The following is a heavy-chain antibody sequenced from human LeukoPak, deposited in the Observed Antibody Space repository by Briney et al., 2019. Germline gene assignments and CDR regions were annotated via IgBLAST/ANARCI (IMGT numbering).Heavy chain of an antibody. J-gene: IGHJ1*01. Sequence: LETLALTCSVSGGSITVYYWNWIRQSPGKGLEWIGSISYSGSTNYNPSLKSRVTISIDTSKNQFSLKLSSVTAADTAVYYCASHGIAAAGFAEYFQHWGQGTLVTVSS. CDR3: ASHGIAAAGFAEYFQH. D-gene: IGHD6-13*01. CDR1: GGSITVYY. V-gene: IGHV4-59*01. CDR2: ISYSGST.